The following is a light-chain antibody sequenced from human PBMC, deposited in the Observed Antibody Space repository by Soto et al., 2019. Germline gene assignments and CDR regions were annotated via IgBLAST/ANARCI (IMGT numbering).Light chain of an antibody. Sequence: DIQMTQSPSTLSASVGGRFTMTFRSSQNIRSRLAWFQQKPGKAPKLLIYDASSLESGVPQRFSGSGSGTEFTLTISRLEPEDFAVYYCQHYEWSPITFGQGTRLEIK. V-gene: IGKV1-5*01. CDR1: QNIRSR. J-gene: IGKJ5*01. CDR3: QHYEWSPIT. CDR2: DAS.